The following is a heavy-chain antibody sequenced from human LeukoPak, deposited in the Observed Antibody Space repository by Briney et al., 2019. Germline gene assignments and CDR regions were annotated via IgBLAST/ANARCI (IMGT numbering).Heavy chain of an antibody. V-gene: IGHV1-18*01. J-gene: IGHJ6*02. Sequence: ASVKVSCKASGYTFTSYGISWVRQAPGQGLEWMGWISAYNGNTNYAQKLQGRVTMTTDTSTSTAYMELRSLRSDDTAVYYCARQAVGDFWSGDYYGMDVWGQGTTVIVSS. D-gene: IGHD3-3*01. CDR3: ARQAVGDFWSGDYYGMDV. CDR2: ISAYNGNT. CDR1: GYTFTSYG.